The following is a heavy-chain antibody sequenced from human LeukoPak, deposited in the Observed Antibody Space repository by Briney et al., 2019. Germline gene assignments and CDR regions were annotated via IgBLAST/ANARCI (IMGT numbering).Heavy chain of an antibody. CDR3: ARGVVVAAIHWFDP. CDR1: RGSFSGYY. Sequence: SETLSLTCAVYRGSFSGYYLSWIRQPPGKGLEWIGEINHSGSTNYNPSPKSRVTILVETYKNQSSLQLSTMTAADTAVYYCARGVVVAAIHWFDPWSQGTLVTVSA. J-gene: IGHJ5*02. V-gene: IGHV4-34*01. D-gene: IGHD2-15*01. CDR2: INHSGST.